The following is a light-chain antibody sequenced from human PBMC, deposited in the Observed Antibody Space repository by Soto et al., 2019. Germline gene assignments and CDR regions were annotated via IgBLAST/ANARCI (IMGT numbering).Light chain of an antibody. V-gene: IGKV3-15*01. CDR3: QQYNDWPRT. CDR1: QSLTTN. CDR2: GAS. Sequence: EMVMTQSPATLSVSPGERATLSCRASQSLTTNLAWYQQKPGQAPRLLFYGASTRATGIPARFSGSGSGTEFTLTISSLQSEDFAVYYCQQYNDWPRTFGGGTKVDIK. J-gene: IGKJ4*01.